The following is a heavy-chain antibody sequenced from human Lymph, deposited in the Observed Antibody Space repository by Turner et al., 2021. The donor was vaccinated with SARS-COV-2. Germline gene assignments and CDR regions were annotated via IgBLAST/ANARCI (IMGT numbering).Heavy chain of an antibody. CDR1: GFTVSSNY. D-gene: IGHD1-1*01. Sequence: EGQLVETGGGLIQPGGSLRHSCAASGFTVSSNYMTWVRQAPGKGLEWVSLIYSGGSTYYADSVKGRFTISRDNSKNTLYLQMNSLRAEDTAIYYCARDLQLYGMDVWGQGTTVTVSS. CDR2: IYSGGST. J-gene: IGHJ6*02. CDR3: ARDLQLYGMDV. V-gene: IGHV3-53*02.